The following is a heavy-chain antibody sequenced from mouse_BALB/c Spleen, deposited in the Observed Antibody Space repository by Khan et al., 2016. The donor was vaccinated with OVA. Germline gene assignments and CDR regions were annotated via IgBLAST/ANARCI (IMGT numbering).Heavy chain of an antibody. CDR1: GYTFTSYW. J-gene: IGHJ3*01. D-gene: IGHD2-2*01. CDR3: TRFGYLFAY. V-gene: IGHV1-5*01. Sequence: EVQLQQSGTVLARPGISVKMSCKASGYTFTSYWMHWVKQRPGQGLEWIGAIYPGNSDTSYNQKFKGKAKLTAVTSTSTAYMELSSLTNEDSAVYYCTRFGYLFAYWGQGTLVTVSA. CDR2: IYPGNSDT.